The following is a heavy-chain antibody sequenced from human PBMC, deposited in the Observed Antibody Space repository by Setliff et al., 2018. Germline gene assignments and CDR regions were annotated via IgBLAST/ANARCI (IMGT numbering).Heavy chain of an antibody. V-gene: IGHV1-46*01. J-gene: IGHJ3*02. Sequence: ASVKVSCKASGYTFTDFGINWVRQAPGQGLEWMGIINVSGGSASYAEKFQGRVTVTRATSTDTLYMELSSLRSEDTAIYYCAGPRGPYSASDAFDIWGQGTMVTVSS. CDR3: AGPRGPYSASDAFDI. CDR2: INVSGGSA. D-gene: IGHD3-16*01. CDR1: GYTFTDFG.